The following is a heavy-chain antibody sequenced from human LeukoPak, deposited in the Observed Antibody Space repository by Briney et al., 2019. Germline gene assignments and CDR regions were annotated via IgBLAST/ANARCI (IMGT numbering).Heavy chain of an antibody. D-gene: IGHD3-22*01. Sequence: GGSLRLSCAASGFTFSSYEMNWVRQAPGKGLEWVSAISGSGGSTYYADSVKGRFTISRDNSKNTLYLQMNSLRAEDTAVYYCAKDGVEDSSGYAFDYWGQGTLVTVSS. J-gene: IGHJ4*02. CDR2: ISGSGGST. CDR3: AKDGVEDSSGYAFDY. CDR1: GFTFSSYE. V-gene: IGHV3-23*01.